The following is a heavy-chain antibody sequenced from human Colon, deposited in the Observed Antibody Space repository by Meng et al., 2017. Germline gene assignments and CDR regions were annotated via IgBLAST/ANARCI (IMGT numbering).Heavy chain of an antibody. CDR2: IYHSGST. CDR1: GGSISSSNW. D-gene: IGHD2-21*02. J-gene: IGHJ5*02. CDR3: ATKGVSEVTAINT. Sequence: QVQLQESGPGLVKPSGTLPLTCAISGGSISSSNWWSWVRQPPGKGLEWIGEIYHSGSTNYNPSLKSRVTISVDKSKNQFSLKLSSVTAADTAVYYCATKGVSEVTAINTWGQGTLVTVSS. V-gene: IGHV4-4*02.